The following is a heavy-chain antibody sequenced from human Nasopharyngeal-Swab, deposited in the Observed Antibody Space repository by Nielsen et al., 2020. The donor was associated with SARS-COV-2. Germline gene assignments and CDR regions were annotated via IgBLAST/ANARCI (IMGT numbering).Heavy chain of an antibody. CDR3: ARDPYSSNAFDI. D-gene: IGHD6-13*01. V-gene: IGHV3-23*03. Sequence: WIRQPPGKGLEWVSVIYSGGSSTYYADSVKGRFTISRDNSKNTLYLQMNSLRAEDTAVYYCARDPYSSNAFDIWGQGTMVTVSS. CDR2: IYSGGSST. J-gene: IGHJ3*02.